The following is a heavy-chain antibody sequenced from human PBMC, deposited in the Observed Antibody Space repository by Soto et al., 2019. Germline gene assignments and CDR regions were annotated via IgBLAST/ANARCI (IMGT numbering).Heavy chain of an antibody. Sequence: QVQLQESGPGLVKPSGTLSLTCAVSGGSISSSNWWSWVRQPPGKGLEWIGEIYHSGSTNYNPSLKSRVTISVDKSKTQFALKLSSVTAADTAVYYCAKRSITMIVVVGWFDPWGQGTLVTVSS. CDR1: GGSISSSNW. V-gene: IGHV4-4*02. J-gene: IGHJ5*02. D-gene: IGHD3-22*01. CDR2: IYHSGST. CDR3: AKRSITMIVVVGWFDP.